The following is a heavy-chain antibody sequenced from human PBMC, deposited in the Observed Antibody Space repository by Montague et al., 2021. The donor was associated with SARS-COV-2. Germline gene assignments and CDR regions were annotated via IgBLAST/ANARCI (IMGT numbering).Heavy chain of an antibody. CDR1: GGSFSTYS. V-gene: IGHV4-34*01. J-gene: IGHJ6*03. Sequence: SETLSLTCAVHGGSFSTYSWDWIRQPPGKGLEWIGEIHHGGSTNYNPSLKSRVSISADTSKNQFSLKLTSVAAADTAVYYCARLGDGVVPSPILGVGPYYSVDYMDVWGKGTTVTVSS. CDR2: IHHGGST. CDR3: ARLGDGVVPSPILGVGPYYSVDYMDV. D-gene: IGHD3-10*01.